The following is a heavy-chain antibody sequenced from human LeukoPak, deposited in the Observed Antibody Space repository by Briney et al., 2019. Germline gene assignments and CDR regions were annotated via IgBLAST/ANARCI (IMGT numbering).Heavy chain of an antibody. J-gene: IGHJ4*02. CDR1: GFTVSSNY. D-gene: IGHD5-18*01. CDR2: IYSGGST. CDR3: ARGTAMANFDY. Sequence: GGSLRLSCAASGFTVSSNYMSWVRQAPGKGLEWGSVIYSGGSTYYADSVKGRFTISRDNSKNTLYLQMNSLRAEDTAVYYCARGTAMANFDYWGQGTLVTVSS. V-gene: IGHV3-53*01.